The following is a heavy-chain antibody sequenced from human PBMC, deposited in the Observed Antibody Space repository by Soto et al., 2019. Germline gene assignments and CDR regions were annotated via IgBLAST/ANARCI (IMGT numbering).Heavy chain of an antibody. V-gene: IGHV4-30-4*08. D-gene: IGHD2-21*02. CDR1: GGSISSDYFH. Sequence: QVQLQQSGPGLVEPSQTLSLTCAVSGGSISSDYFHWTWIRQSPGKGLEWFGYIHYTGSIMYNPSFKSRLTMAVDTTKNQFSLQLTSVTAADTAVYFCAREDDGGDRDYYGLDVWGHGTTVTVSS. J-gene: IGHJ6*02. CDR2: IHYTGSI. CDR3: AREDDGGDRDYYGLDV.